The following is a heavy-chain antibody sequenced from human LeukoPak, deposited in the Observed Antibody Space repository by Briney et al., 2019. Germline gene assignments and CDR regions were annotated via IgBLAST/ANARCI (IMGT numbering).Heavy chain of an antibody. Sequence: SGGSLRLSCAASGFTFSSYSMIWVRQPPGKGLEWFSSISSSSSYIYYADSVKGRFTISRDNAKNSLYLQMNSVRAEDTAVYYCARDYYDSSGYTDYWGQGTLVTVST. CDR1: GFTFSSYS. J-gene: IGHJ4*02. CDR3: ARDYYDSSGYTDY. D-gene: IGHD3-22*01. CDR2: ISSSSSYI. V-gene: IGHV3-21*01.